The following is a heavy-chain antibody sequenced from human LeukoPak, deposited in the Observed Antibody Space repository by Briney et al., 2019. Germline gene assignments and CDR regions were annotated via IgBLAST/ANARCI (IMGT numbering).Heavy chain of an antibody. CDR2: IKQDGSEK. V-gene: IGHV3-7*01. J-gene: IGHJ5*02. CDR1: GFTFSSYW. D-gene: IGHD2-2*01. CDR3: ARDGDIVVVPAASGNWFDP. Sequence: GGSLRLSCAAAGFTFSSYWMSWVRQAPGKGLEWVANIKQDGSEKYYVDSVKGRFTISRDNAKNSLYLQMNSLRAEDTAVYYCARDGDIVVVPAASGNWFDPWGQGTLVTVSS.